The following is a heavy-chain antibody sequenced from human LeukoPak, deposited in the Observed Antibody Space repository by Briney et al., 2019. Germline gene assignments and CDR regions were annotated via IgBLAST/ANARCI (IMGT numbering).Heavy chain of an antibody. D-gene: IGHD4-17*01. CDR1: GFTFRSDW. CDR2: ISGDGSTT. V-gene: IGHV3-74*01. Sequence: GGSLRLSCAASGFTFRSDWMNWVRQTPGKGPEWVSRISGDGSTTNYADSVKGRFTISRDNAKNTLYLQMSSLRAEDTAVYYCARDLAYGGDYWGEGTLVTVSS. CDR3: ARDLAYGGDY. J-gene: IGHJ4*02.